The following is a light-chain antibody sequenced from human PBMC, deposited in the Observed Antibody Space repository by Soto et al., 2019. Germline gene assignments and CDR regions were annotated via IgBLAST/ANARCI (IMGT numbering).Light chain of an antibody. CDR2: DTS. J-gene: IGKJ5*01. Sequence: EIVMTQSPATRSVSPLGIGTLSGRASQSVSIKLAWYQQKPGQAPRLLIYDTSTRATGIPARFSGSGSGTEFTLTISSLQSEDFAVYYCQQYNNWPPITFGQGTRLEIK. CDR1: QSVSIK. CDR3: QQYNNWPPIT. V-gene: IGKV3-15*01.